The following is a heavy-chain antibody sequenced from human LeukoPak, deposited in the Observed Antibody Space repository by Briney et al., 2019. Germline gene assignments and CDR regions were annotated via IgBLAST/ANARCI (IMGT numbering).Heavy chain of an antibody. CDR1: GGSISSSSYY. CDR2: IYYSGST. J-gene: IGHJ4*02. Sequence: SETLSLTCTVSGGSISSSSYYWGWIRQPPGKGLEWIGSIYYSGSTYYNPSLKSRVTISVDTSKNQFSLKLSSVTAADTAVYYCASLSGWYMGPMGYWGQGTLVTVSS. V-gene: IGHV4-39*07. CDR3: ASLSGWYMGPMGY. D-gene: IGHD6-19*01.